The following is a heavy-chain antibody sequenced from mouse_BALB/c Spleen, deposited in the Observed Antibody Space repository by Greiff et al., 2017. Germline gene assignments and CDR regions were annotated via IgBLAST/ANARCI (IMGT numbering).Heavy chain of an antibody. Sequence: EVQLVESGGGLVKPGGSLKLSCAASGFTFSSYAMSWVRQSPEKRLEWVAEISSGGSYTYYPDTVTGRFTISRDNAKNTLYLEMSSLRSEDTAMYYCARGGTVVARMDDWGQGTSVTVSS. CDR3: ARGGTVVARMDD. V-gene: IGHV5-9-4*01. D-gene: IGHD1-1*01. J-gene: IGHJ4*01. CDR1: GFTFSSYA. CDR2: ISSGGSYT.